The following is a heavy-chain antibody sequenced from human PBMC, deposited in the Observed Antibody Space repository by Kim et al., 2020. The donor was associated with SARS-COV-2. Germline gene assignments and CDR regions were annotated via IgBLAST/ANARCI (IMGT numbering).Heavy chain of an antibody. D-gene: IGHD1-1*01. CDR3: TRVPGTPLAFWDAFDI. V-gene: IGHV3-73*01. Sequence: SVRGTFTISRDHSKHTAYLQMNSLKPEDTAVYFCTRVPGTPLAFWDAFDIWGQGTMVTVSS. J-gene: IGHJ3*02.